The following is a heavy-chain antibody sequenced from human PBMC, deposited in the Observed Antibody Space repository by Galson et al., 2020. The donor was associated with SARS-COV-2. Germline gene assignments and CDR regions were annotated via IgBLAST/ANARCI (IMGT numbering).Heavy chain of an antibody. Sequence: ASVKVSCKASGYTFTSYDINWVRQATGQGLEWMGWINPNSGDTGFAQKFQGRVTMTRNTSISTAYMELSSLRSEDTAVYYCVERGQQLGFDPWGQGTLVTVSS. D-gene: IGHD6-13*01. CDR1: GYTFTSYD. CDR2: INPNSGDT. V-gene: IGHV1-8*01. J-gene: IGHJ5*02. CDR3: VERGQQLGFDP.